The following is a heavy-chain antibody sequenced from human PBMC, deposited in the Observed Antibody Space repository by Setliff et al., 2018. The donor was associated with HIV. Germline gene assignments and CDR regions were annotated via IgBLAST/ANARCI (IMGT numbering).Heavy chain of an antibody. CDR2: ITPNSGNT. Sequence: ASVKVSCKASGYTLTDFYIHWVRQAPGQGLEWMGWITPNSGNTGYAQKFQGRVTMTRDTSISTAYMELNNLKFEDTAVYYCARARRDSYDRGRRNHYYIDVWGKGTTVTVS. CDR1: GYTLTDFY. CDR3: ARARRDSYDRGRRNHYYIDV. V-gene: IGHV1-8*02. J-gene: IGHJ6*03. D-gene: IGHD3-22*01.